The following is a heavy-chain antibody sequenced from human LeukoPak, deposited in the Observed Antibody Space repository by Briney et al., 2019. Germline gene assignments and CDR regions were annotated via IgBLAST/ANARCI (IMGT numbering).Heavy chain of an antibody. CDR2: ISNNGGYT. CDR3: AKERGGNDSRGPFDY. Sequence: GGSLRLSCSASGFTFSSYALHWVRQAPGKGLEWVSAISNNGGYTYYADSVQGRFTISRDNSKNTLYLQMNSLRAEDTAVYYCAKERGGNDSRGPFDYWGQGTLVTASS. CDR1: GFTFSSYA. D-gene: IGHD3-22*01. J-gene: IGHJ4*02. V-gene: IGHV3-64*04.